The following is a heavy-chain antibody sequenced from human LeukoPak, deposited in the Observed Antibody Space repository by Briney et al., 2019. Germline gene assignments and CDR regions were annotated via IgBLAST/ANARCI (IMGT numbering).Heavy chain of an antibody. CDR2: ISGSGGST. J-gene: IGHJ4*02. V-gene: IGHV3-23*01. Sequence: TGGSLRLSCAASGFTFSSYAMSWVRQAPGKGLEWVSAISGSGGSTYYADSVKGRFTISRDNSKNTLYLQMNSLRAEDTAVYYCAKVGIAVAGTSPSLDYWGQGTLVTVSS. CDR1: GFTFSSYA. CDR3: AKVGIAVAGTSPSLDY. D-gene: IGHD6-19*01.